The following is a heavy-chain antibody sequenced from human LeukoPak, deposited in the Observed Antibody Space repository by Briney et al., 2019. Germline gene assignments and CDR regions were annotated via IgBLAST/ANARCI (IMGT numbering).Heavy chain of an antibody. D-gene: IGHD6-13*01. CDR2: ISYDGNSE. Sequence: SGGSLRLSCAASGFTFSNYGMHWVRQAPGKGLEWVAVISYDGNSEYCADSVKGRFTISRDNSKNTLYVQMNSLRAEDTAVYYCAKIPVWQQLVPGWFDPWGQGTLVTVSS. CDR3: AKIPVWQQLVPGWFDP. V-gene: IGHV3-30*18. CDR1: GFTFSNYG. J-gene: IGHJ5*02.